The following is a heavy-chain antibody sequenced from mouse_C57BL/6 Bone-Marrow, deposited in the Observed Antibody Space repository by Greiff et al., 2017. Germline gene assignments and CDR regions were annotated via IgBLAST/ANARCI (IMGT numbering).Heavy chain of an antibody. J-gene: IGHJ3*01. CDR1: GFTFNTYA. D-gene: IGHD3-3*01. CDR2: IRSKSSNYET. V-gene: IGHV10-3*01. CDR3: VRVGGRRFAY. Sequence: EVQLQESGGGLVQPKGSLKLSCAASGFTFNTYAMHWVRQAPGKGLEWVACIRSKSSNYETYYADSVKDRFTISRDDSQSMLYLQMNNLKTEDTAMYYCVRVGGRRFAYWGQGTLVTVSA.